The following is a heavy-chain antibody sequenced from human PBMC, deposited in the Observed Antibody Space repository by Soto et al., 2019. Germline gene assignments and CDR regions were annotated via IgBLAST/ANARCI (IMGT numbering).Heavy chain of an antibody. J-gene: IGHJ6*03. CDR1: GFTFSSYG. V-gene: IGHV3-33*01. CDR3: PRDRRQGGYYNYMDV. CDR2: IWYDGSNK. D-gene: IGHD3-16*01. Sequence: PGGSLRLSCAASGFTFSSYGMHWVRQAPGKGLEWVAVIWYDGSNKYYADSVKGRFTISRDNSKNTLYLQMNSLRAEDTAVYYCPRDRRQGGYYNYMDVWGKGTTVPVSS.